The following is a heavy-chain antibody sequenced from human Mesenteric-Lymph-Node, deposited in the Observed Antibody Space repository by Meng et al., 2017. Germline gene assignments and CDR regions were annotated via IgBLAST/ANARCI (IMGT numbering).Heavy chain of an antibody. D-gene: IGHD6-13*01. Sequence: ASVKVSCKASGYTFTSYDINWVRQATGQGLEWMGWMNPNSGNTGYAQKFQGRVTMTRNTSISTAYMELSSLRSEDTAVYYCARDHRRRAAAGIGYYYYYGMDVWGQGTTVTVSS. V-gene: IGHV1-8*01. CDR2: MNPNSGNT. CDR1: GYTFTSYD. J-gene: IGHJ6*02. CDR3: ARDHRRRAAAGIGYYYYYGMDV.